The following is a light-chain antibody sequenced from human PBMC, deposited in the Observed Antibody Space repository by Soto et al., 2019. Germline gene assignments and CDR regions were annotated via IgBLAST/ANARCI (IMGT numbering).Light chain of an antibody. J-gene: IGLJ2*01. V-gene: IGLV3-21*04. CDR1: NIGSKS. Sequence: SYELTQPPSVSVAPGKTARITCGGNNIGSKSVHWYQQKTGQAPVLVIYYDSDRPSGIPERFSGSNSGNTATLTISRVEAGDEADYYCKVWDSSSDQLVFGGGTKLTVL. CDR3: KVWDSSSDQLV. CDR2: YDS.